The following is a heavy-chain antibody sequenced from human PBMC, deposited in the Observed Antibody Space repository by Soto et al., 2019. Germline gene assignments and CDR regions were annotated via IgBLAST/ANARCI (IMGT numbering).Heavy chain of an antibody. Sequence: SETLSLTSAVYGGSFSGYYWSWIRQPPGKGLEWIGEINHSGSTNYNPSLKSRVTISVDTSKNQFSLKLSSVTAADTAVYYCARGWRYDILTGYYVFDYWGQGTLVTVSS. CDR2: INHSGST. CDR3: ARGWRYDILTGYYVFDY. CDR1: GGSFSGYY. J-gene: IGHJ4*02. D-gene: IGHD3-9*01. V-gene: IGHV4-34*01.